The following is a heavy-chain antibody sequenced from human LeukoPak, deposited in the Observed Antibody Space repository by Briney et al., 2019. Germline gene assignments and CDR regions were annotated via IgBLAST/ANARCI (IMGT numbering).Heavy chain of an antibody. CDR1: GYTFTSYY. D-gene: IGHD1-26*01. V-gene: IGHV1-46*01. Sequence: ASVKVSCKASGYTFTSYYMHWVRQAPGQGLEGMGIINPSGGSTSYAQKFQGRVTMTRDTSISTAYMELSRLRSDDTAVYYCARDRLEWELQDTPFDIWGQGTMVTVSS. CDR3: ARDRLEWELQDTPFDI. CDR2: INPSGGST. J-gene: IGHJ3*02.